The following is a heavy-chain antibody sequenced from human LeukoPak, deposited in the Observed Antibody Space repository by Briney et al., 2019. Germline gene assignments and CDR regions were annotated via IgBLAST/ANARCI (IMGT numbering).Heavy chain of an antibody. CDR3: ASKPMYYYYYYMDV. CDR2: INSDGTAT. CDR1: GFTFSNYW. V-gene: IGHV3-74*01. J-gene: IGHJ6*03. Sequence: GGSLRLSCAPSGFTFSNYWMHWVRQAPGKGLVWVSLINSDGTATNYADSVKGRFTISRDNAKNTLYLQMNSQRADDTAVYYCASKPMYYYYYYMDVWGKGTTVTVSS. D-gene: IGHD2-2*01.